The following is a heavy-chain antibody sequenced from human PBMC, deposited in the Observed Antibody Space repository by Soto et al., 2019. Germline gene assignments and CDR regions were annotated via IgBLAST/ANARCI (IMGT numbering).Heavy chain of an antibody. Sequence: EVRMVESGGGLVHPGGSLSLSCKASGFSFSTYSMNWVRQAPGKGLEWVAHISSSSSTIYYRDSVKGRFTISRDNAENSLYLHMTGLRAEDTAVYFCTAEFRRWGQGTLVTVSS. V-gene: IGHV3-48*01. CDR1: GFSFSTYS. CDR2: ISSSSSTI. CDR3: TAEFRR. J-gene: IGHJ4*02.